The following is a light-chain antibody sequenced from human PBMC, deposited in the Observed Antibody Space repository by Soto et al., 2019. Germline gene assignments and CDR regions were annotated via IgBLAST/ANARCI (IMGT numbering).Light chain of an antibody. V-gene: IGLV2-14*01. CDR1: SSDVGGYNY. CDR3: SSYTTSSPYVV. CDR2: DVS. J-gene: IGLJ2*01. Sequence: QSVLTQPASVSGSPGQSITISCTGNSSDVGGYNYVSWYQQHPGKAPKLMIYDVSNRPSGVSNRFSGSKSGNTASLTISGLHAEDEADYYCSSYTTSSPYVVFGGGTKLTVL.